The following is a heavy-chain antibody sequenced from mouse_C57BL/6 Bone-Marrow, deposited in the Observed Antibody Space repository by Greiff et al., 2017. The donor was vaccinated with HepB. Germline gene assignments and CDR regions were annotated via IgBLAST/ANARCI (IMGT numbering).Heavy chain of an antibody. V-gene: IGHV1-20*01. D-gene: IGHD1-1*01. CDR3: ARHYYGSSSYAMDY. CDR1: GYSFTGYF. Sequence: VQLQQSGPELVKPGDSVRISCKASGYSFTGYFMNWVMQSHGKSLEWIGRINPYNGDTFYNQKFKGKATLTVDKSSSTAHMELRSLTSEDSAVYYCARHYYGSSSYAMDYWGQGTSVTVSS. CDR2: INPYNGDT. J-gene: IGHJ4*01.